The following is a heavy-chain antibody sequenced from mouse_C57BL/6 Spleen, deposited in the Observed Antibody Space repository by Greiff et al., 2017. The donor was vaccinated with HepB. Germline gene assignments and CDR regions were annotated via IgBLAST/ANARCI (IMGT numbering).Heavy chain of an antibody. D-gene: IGHD1-2*01. V-gene: IGHV3-2*02. J-gene: IGHJ2*01. Sequence: DVQLQESGPGLVKPSQSLSLICTVTGYSITSGYGWNWIRQFPGNKLEWMGYISYSGSTNYNPSLKSRISITRDTPKNQFFLQLNSVTTEDTATYYCARTARIKYWSQGTTLTVSS. CDR1: GYSITSGYG. CDR2: ISYSGST. CDR3: ARTARIKY.